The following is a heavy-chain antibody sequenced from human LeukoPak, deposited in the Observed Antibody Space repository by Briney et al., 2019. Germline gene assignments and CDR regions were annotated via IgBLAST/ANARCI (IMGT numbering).Heavy chain of an antibody. Sequence: GRSLRLSCAASGFTFDDYAMHWVRQAPGKGLEWVSSISSSSSYIYYADSVKGRFTISRDNAKNSLYLQMNSLRAEDTAVYYCAREGKGYSSSSGWFDPWGQGTLVTVSP. J-gene: IGHJ5*02. D-gene: IGHD6-6*01. V-gene: IGHV3-21*01. CDR3: AREGKGYSSSSGWFDP. CDR2: ISSSSSYI. CDR1: GFTFDDYA.